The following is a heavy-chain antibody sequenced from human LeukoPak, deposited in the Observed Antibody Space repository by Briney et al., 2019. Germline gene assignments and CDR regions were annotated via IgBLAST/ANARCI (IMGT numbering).Heavy chain of an antibody. Sequence: PGESLRLSCAASGFTFSSYSMNWVRQAPGKWLEWVSSISSSSSYIYYADSVKGRFTISGDNAKNSLYLQMNSLRAEDTAVYYCARVSWVATIAYWGQGTLVTVSS. V-gene: IGHV3-21*01. CDR3: ARVSWVATIAY. D-gene: IGHD5-24*01. CDR2: ISSSSSYI. CDR1: GFTFSSYS. J-gene: IGHJ4*02.